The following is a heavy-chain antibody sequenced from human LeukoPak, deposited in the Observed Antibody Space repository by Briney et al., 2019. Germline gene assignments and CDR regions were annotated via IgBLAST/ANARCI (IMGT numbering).Heavy chain of an antibody. D-gene: IGHD1-1*01. V-gene: IGHV4-59*08. CDR3: ARWKDYGMDV. CDR1: GGSISSYY. CDR2: IYYSGST. J-gene: IGHJ6*02. Sequence: SETLSLTCTVSGGSISSYYWSWIRQPPGKGLEWIGYIYYSGSTNYNPSLKSRVTISVDTSKNQFSPKLSSVTAADTAVYYCARWKDYGMDVWGQGTTVTVSS.